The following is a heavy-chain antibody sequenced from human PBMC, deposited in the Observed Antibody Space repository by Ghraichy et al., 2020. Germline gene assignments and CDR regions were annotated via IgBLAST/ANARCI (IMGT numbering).Heavy chain of an antibody. Sequence: LSLTCAASGFTFSSYAMSWVRQAPGKGLEWVSAISGSGGSTYYADSVKGRFTISRDNSKNTLYLQMNSLRAEDTAVYYCAKDGGRVTYWGQGTLVTVSS. CDR3: AKDGGRVTY. J-gene: IGHJ4*02. CDR1: GFTFSSYA. D-gene: IGHD2-15*01. CDR2: ISGSGGST. V-gene: IGHV3-23*01.